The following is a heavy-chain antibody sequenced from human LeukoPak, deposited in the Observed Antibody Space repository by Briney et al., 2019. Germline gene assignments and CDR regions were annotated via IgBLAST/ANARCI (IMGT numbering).Heavy chain of an antibody. CDR3: ARHQGSNYGLDV. CDR2: INPSGGST. Sequence: ASVKVSCKASGYTFTSYYIHWVRQAPGQGLEWMGIINPSGGSTTYAQKFQGRVTMTRDTSTSTVYMELSSLRSEDTAVYYCARHQGSNYGLDVWGQGTTVTVSS. D-gene: IGHD6-13*01. CDR1: GYTFTSYY. V-gene: IGHV1-46*01. J-gene: IGHJ6*02.